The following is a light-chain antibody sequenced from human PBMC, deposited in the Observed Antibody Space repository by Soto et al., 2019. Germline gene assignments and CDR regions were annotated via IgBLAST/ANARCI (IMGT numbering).Light chain of an antibody. V-gene: IGKV4-1*01. CDR2: WAS. CDR1: HSVLNSSNNKTY. J-gene: IGKJ1*01. Sequence: DIVMTQSPDSLAVSLVWRSTLECESIHSVLNSSNNKTYLAWYRQRPGQPPTLLINWASTRQSGVPARFRGSGSGTEFTLTITDLQAEDLAVYYCQQFYTIPWTFGQGTKVDIK. CDR3: QQFYTIPWT.